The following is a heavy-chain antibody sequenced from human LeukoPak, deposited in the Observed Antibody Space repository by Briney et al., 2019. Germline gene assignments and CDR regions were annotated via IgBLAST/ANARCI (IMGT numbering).Heavy chain of an antibody. D-gene: IGHD3-10*01. CDR3: ARGGYYGSGNDFRFDP. CDR2: IHYTGST. V-gene: IGHV4-59*13. CDR1: GGSISSYY. J-gene: IGHJ5*02. Sequence: SETLSLTCTVSGGSISSYYWSWIGQSPGKGLECIGYIHYTGSTNDNPSLKSRVTISVETSKNQFSLKLKSVTAADTAVYYCARGGYYGSGNDFRFDPWGQGTLVTVSS.